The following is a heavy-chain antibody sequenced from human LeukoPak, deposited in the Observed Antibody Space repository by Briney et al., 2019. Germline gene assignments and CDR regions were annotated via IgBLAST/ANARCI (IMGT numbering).Heavy chain of an antibody. D-gene: IGHD3-3*01. V-gene: IGHV3-21*01. J-gene: IGHJ6*03. CDR2: ISSSSSYI. CDR1: GFTFSSFT. CDR3: ARQVTIFGVVITYYYYYMDV. Sequence: GGSLRLSCAASGFTFSSFTMNWVRQAPGKGLEWVSSISSSSSYIYYADSVKGRFTISRDDAKNSLFLQMNSLRAEDTAVYYCARQVTIFGVVITYYYYYMDVWGKGTTVTVSS.